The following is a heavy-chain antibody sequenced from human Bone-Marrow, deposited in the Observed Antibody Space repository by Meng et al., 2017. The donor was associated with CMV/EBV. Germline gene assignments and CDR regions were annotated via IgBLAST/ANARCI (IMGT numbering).Heavy chain of an antibody. D-gene: IGHD5-12*01. CDR2: INSDGGSI. CDR1: GLTFSRHW. V-gene: IGHV3-74*01. CDR3: VREMQGGGYEAWFDP. J-gene: IGHJ5*02. Sequence: GGSLRLSCVASGLTFSRHWMHWVRQAPGKRLVWVSRINSDGGSISYADSVEGRFTISRDNAKNRLYLQMSSLRAEDTAVYYCVREMQGGGYEAWFDPWGQGTLVTVSS.